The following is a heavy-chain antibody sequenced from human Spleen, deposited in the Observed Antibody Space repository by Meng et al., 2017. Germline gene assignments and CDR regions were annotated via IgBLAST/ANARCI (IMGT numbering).Heavy chain of an antibody. CDR1: GFTFSNAW. Sequence: GESLKISCAASGFTFSNAWMTWVRQAPGKGLEWIGRMKSNVDGGTTDYAAPVKGRFTISRDDSKNTLYLQMNSLKTEDTAVYYCTTGVDYDILTGYFPDAFDIWGQGTMVTVSS. D-gene: IGHD3-9*01. CDR2: MKSNVDGGTT. CDR3: TTGVDYDILTGYFPDAFDI. V-gene: IGHV3-15*01. J-gene: IGHJ3*02.